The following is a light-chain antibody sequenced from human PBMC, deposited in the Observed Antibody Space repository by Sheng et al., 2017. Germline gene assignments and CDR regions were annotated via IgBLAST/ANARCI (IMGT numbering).Light chain of an antibody. J-gene: IGKJ2*01. CDR1: QSVSSSF. V-gene: IGKV3-20*01. Sequence: EIVLTQSPGTLSLSPGERATLSCRASQSVSSSFLAWYQQKPGQAPRLLIYGASSRATGIPDRFSGSGSGTDFTLTISSLQSEDFAVYYCQQYYSWPPYTFGQGTKLEIK. CDR3: QQYYSWPPYT. CDR2: GAS.